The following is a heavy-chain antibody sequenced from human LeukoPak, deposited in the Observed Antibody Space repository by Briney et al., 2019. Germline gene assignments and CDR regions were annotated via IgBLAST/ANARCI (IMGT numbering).Heavy chain of an antibody. J-gene: IGHJ4*02. CDR3: AKGDSSSWYEGVDY. D-gene: IGHD6-13*01. CDR2: ISWDSGTI. V-gene: IGHV3-9*01. Sequence: PGGSLRLSCAASGFTFSSYGMHWVRQAPGKGLEWVSCISWDSGTIAYADSLKGRFTISRDNAKHSLYLQMTSLRAEDTAFYYCAKGDSSSWYEGVDYWGQGTLVTVSS. CDR1: GFTFSSYG.